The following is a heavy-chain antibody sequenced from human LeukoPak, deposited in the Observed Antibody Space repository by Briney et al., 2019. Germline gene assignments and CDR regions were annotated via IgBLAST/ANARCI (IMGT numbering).Heavy chain of an antibody. CDR1: GGSISTYF. J-gene: IGHJ4*02. D-gene: IGHD3-22*01. CDR2: ISYSGGT. V-gene: IGHV4-59*01. Sequence: PSETLSLTCTVSGGSISTYFWNYIRQSPGKGLQWIGYISYSGGTNYNPSLKSRVTISLDTSKNQFSLKLISVTAADTAVYYCARGVGSGYTDYWGQGALVTVSS. CDR3: ARGVGSGYTDY.